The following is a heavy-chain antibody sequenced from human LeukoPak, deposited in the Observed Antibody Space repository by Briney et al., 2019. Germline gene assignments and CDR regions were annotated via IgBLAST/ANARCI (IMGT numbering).Heavy chain of an antibody. CDR3: VKELIRGYYFDY. D-gene: IGHD3-10*01. Sequence: GGSLRLSCAASGFTFSSYGMHWVRQAPGKGLEWVAFVRYDGSNKYYADSVKDRFTISRDNSKNTLYLQMNSLRAEDTAVYCCVKELIRGYYFDYWGQGTLVTVSS. CDR1: GFTFSSYG. CDR2: VRYDGSNK. J-gene: IGHJ4*02. V-gene: IGHV3-30*02.